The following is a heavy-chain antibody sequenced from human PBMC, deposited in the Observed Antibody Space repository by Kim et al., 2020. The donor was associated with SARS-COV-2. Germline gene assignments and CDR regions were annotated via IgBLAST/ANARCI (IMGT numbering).Heavy chain of an antibody. CDR1: GFTFSSYS. CDR2: ISSSSSYI. D-gene: IGHD4-17*01. V-gene: IGHV3-21*01. Sequence: GGSLRLSCAASGFTFSSYSMNWVRQAPGKGLEWVSSISSSSSYIYYADSVKGRFTISRDNAKNSLYLQMNSLRAEDTAVYYCAREKKNDYGDYSELYWGQGTLVTVSS. CDR3: AREKKNDYGDYSELY. J-gene: IGHJ4*02.